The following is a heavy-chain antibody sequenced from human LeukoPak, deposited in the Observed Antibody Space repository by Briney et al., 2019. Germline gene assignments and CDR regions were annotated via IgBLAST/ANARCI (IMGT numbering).Heavy chain of an antibody. Sequence: SETLSLTCTVSGGSISSYYWSWIRQPPGKGLEWIGYIYYSGSTNYNPSLKSRVTISVDTSKNQFSLKLSSVTAADTAVYYCARWGVVVPAAKDRLPFDIWGQGTMVTVSS. CDR2: IYYSGST. J-gene: IGHJ3*02. D-gene: IGHD2-2*01. V-gene: IGHV4-59*01. CDR3: ARWGVVVPAAKDRLPFDI. CDR1: GGSISSYY.